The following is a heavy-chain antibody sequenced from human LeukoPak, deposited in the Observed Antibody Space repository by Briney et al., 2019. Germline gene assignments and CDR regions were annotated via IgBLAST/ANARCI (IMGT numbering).Heavy chain of an antibody. CDR1: EYTFTDYY. Sequence: ASVKVSCKASEYTFTDYYVHWVRQAPGQGLEWMGWINPSSGGTNYAQNFQGRVTMTRDTSISASYMELSRLRSDDTAVYYCARAGLWDYSDSSGYHNAAFDVWGQGTMVTVSS. CDR2: INPSSGGT. D-gene: IGHD3-22*01. CDR3: ARAGLWDYSDSSGYHNAAFDV. J-gene: IGHJ3*01. V-gene: IGHV1-2*02.